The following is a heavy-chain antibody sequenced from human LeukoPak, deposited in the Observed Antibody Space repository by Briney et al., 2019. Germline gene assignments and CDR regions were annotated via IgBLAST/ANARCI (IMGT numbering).Heavy chain of an antibody. J-gene: IGHJ4*02. CDR2: ISGGGGST. CDR1: GFTFSNYA. Sequence: GGSLRLSCAASGFTFSNYAMSWVRQAPGKGLKWVSSISGGGGSTYYADSVKGRFTISRDSSKNTLYLQMNSLRAEDTAIYYCAKAAGENVVVPDASFWGQGTLVTVSS. CDR3: AKAAGENVVVPDASF. D-gene: IGHD2-2*01. V-gene: IGHV3-23*01.